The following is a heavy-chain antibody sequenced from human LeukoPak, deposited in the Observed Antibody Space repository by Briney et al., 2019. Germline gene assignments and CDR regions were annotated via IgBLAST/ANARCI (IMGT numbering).Heavy chain of an antibody. V-gene: IGHV3-72*01. CDR2: TRNKANSYTT. J-gene: IGHJ4*02. CDR3: ARGTYDSSGYYSFPGVY. D-gene: IGHD3-22*01. Sequence: GGSLRLSCAASGFTFSDHYMDWVRQAPGKGLEWVGRTRNKANSYTTEYAASVKGRFTISRDDSKNSLYLQMNSLKTEDTAVYYCARGTYDSSGYYSFPGVYWGQGTLVTVSS. CDR1: GFTFSDHY.